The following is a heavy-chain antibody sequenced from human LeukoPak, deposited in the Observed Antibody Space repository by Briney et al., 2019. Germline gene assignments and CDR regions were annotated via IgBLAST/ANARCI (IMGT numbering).Heavy chain of an antibody. Sequence: SETLSLTCAVYGGSFSGYYWSWIRQPPGEGVEWIGEINHSGSTNYNPSLKRRVTISVDTSKNQFSLKLKFVTAADTAVYYCARGLAKGAASGWFDPWGQGSLVTVSS. V-gene: IGHV4-34*01. D-gene: IGHD6-13*01. CDR1: GGSFSGYY. CDR3: ARGLAKGAASGWFDP. J-gene: IGHJ5*02. CDR2: INHSGST.